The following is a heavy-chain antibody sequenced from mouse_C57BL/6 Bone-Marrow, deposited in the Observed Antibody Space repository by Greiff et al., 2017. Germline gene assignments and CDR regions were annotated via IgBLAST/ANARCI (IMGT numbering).Heavy chain of an antibody. CDR3: ARHGGTTVRFAD. V-gene: IGHV5-6*01. CDR2: ISSGGSYT. J-gene: IGHJ3*01. Sequence: VKLMESGGDLVKPGGSLKLSCAASGFTFSSYGMSWVRQTPDKRLEWVATISSGGSYTYYPDSVKGRFTISRDNAKNTLYLQMSSLKSEDTAMYYCARHGGTTVRFADWGQGTLVTVSA. CDR1: GFTFSSYG. D-gene: IGHD1-1*01.